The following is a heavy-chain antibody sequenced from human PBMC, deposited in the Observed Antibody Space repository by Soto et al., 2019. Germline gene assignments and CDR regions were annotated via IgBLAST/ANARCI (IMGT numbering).Heavy chain of an antibody. D-gene: IGHD3-9*01. Sequence: EVQLVESGGGLVQPGGSLRLSCAAPGFTFSSYSMNWVRQAPGKGLEWVSYISSSSSTIYYADSVKGRFTISRDNAKNSLYLQMNSLRAEDTAVYYCARDREVLRYFLEDYYYGMDVW. V-gene: IGHV3-48*01. CDR2: ISSSSSTI. CDR3: ARDREVLRYFLEDYYYGMDV. J-gene: IGHJ6*01. CDR1: GFTFSSYS.